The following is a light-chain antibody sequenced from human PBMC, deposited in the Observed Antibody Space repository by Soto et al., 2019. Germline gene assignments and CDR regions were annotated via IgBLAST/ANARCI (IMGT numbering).Light chain of an antibody. CDR2: EVS. V-gene: IGLV2-14*01. J-gene: IGLJ1*01. CDR3: SSYTSSSSLYV. CDR1: SSDVGGYNY. Sequence: QSALTQPASVSGSPGQSITISCTGTSSDVGGYNYVSWYQQHPGTAPKPMIYEVSNRPSGLSNRFSGSKSGNTASLTISGLQAEDEADYYCSSYTSSSSLYVFGTGTKLTVL.